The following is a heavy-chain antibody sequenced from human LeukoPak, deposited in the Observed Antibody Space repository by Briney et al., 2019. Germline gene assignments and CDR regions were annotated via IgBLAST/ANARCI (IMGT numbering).Heavy chain of an antibody. Sequence: SVKVSCKASGGTFSSYAISWVRQAPGQGLEWMGRIIPILGIANYAQKFQGRVTITADKSTSTAYMELSSLRSEDTAVYYCARRAIMITFGGVIVRALDYWGQGTLVTVSS. CDR2: IIPILGIA. V-gene: IGHV1-69*04. CDR3: ARRAIMITFGGVIVRALDY. CDR1: GGTFSSYA. J-gene: IGHJ4*02. D-gene: IGHD3-16*02.